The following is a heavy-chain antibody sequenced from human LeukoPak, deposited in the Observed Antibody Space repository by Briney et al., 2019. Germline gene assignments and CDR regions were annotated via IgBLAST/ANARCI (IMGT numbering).Heavy chain of an antibody. Sequence: PSETLSLTCAVYGGSFSGYYWSWIRQPPGKGLEWIGEINHSGSTNYNPSLKSRVTISVDTSKNQFSLKLSSVTAADTAVYYCARGPGSSRYRYYYYYGMDVWGQGTTVTVSS. D-gene: IGHD6-13*01. CDR3: ARGPGSSRYRYYYYYGMDV. CDR1: GGSFSGYY. V-gene: IGHV4-34*01. CDR2: INHSGST. J-gene: IGHJ6*02.